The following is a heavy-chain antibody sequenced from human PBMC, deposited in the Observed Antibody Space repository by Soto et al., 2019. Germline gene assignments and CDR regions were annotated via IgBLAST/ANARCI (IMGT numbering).Heavy chain of an antibody. Sequence: GGSLRLSCAASGFTFSSYGMHWVRQAPGKGLEWVAVISYDGSNKYYADSVKGRFTISRDNSKNTLYLQMNSLRAEDTAVYYCAKDQTQIAVAGEFDYWGQGTLVTVSS. J-gene: IGHJ4*02. V-gene: IGHV3-30*18. D-gene: IGHD6-19*01. CDR3: AKDQTQIAVAGEFDY. CDR1: GFTFSSYG. CDR2: ISYDGSNK.